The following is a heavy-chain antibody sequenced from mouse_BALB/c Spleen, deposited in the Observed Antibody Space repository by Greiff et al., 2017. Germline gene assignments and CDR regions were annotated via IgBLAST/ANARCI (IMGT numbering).Heavy chain of an antibody. Sequence: VQLKESGPGLVKPSQSLSLTCTVTGYSITSDYAWNWIRQFPGNKLEWMGYISYSGSTSYNPSLKSRISITRDTSKNQFFLQLNSVTTEDTATYYCARVRPSYWYFDVWGAGTTVTVSS. CDR1: GYSITSDYA. V-gene: IGHV3-2*02. CDR2: ISYSGST. D-gene: IGHD2-14*01. J-gene: IGHJ1*01. CDR3: ARVRPSYWYFDV.